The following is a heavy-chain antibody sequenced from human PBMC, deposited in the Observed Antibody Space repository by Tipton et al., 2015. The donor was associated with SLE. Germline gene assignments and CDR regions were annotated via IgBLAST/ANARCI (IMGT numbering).Heavy chain of an antibody. Sequence: TLSLTCTVSGGSISPHYWTWIRQSPGKGLEWIGYIYYTGSTNYNPSLKSRVTMSADTSKNQFSLRLTSVGAADTAVYYCASHIGAAGIGFYPMDVWGQGTMVNVS. CDR3: ASHIGAAGIGFYPMDV. CDR1: GGSISPHY. D-gene: IGHD6-13*01. CDR2: IYYTGST. J-gene: IGHJ6*02. V-gene: IGHV4-59*08.